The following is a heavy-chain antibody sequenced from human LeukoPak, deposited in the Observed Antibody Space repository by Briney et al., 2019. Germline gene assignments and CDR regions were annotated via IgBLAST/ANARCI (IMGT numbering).Heavy chain of an antibody. Sequence: GGSLRLSCAASGFTFSSYEMNWVRQAPGKGLEWVSYSSSSGGIIYYADSVKGRFTISRDNAKNSLYLQMNRLRAEDTAVYYCASGRYSGSGDYWGQGTLVTVSS. CDR2: SSSSGGII. V-gene: IGHV3-48*03. CDR1: GFTFSSYE. D-gene: IGHD1-26*01. J-gene: IGHJ4*02. CDR3: ASGRYSGSGDY.